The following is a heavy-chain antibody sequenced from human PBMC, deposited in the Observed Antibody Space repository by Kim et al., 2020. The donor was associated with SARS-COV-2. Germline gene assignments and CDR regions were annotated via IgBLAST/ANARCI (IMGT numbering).Heavy chain of an antibody. D-gene: IGHD3-22*01. CDR1: GGTFSSYA. CDR2: IIPIFGKA. V-gene: IGHV1-69*13. J-gene: IGHJ4*02. Sequence: SVKVSCKASGGTFSSYAISWVRQAPGQGLEWMGGIIPIFGKANYAQKFQGRVTITADESTSTAYMELSSLRSEDTAVYYCARDLLDESSGYTSYYFDYWGQGTLVTVSS. CDR3: ARDLLDESSGYTSYYFDY.